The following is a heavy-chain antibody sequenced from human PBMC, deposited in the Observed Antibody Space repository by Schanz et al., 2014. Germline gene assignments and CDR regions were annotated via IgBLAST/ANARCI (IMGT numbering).Heavy chain of an antibody. D-gene: IGHD2-21*01. CDR3: AKGQGAVINNWYFDL. CDR1: GFTFSAHA. Sequence: EVRLVESGGGLVQSGGSLRLSCAASGFTFSAHAMSWVRQAPGKGPEWFSAISGSGRDTYYAASVKGRFTISRDNSKNTLSLQMNSLRAEDTAVYYCAKGQGAVINNWYFDLWGRGTLVTVSS. J-gene: IGHJ2*01. CDR2: ISGSGRDT. V-gene: IGHV3-23*04.